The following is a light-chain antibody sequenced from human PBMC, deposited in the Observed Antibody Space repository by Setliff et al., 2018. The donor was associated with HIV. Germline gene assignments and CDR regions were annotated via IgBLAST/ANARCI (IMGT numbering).Light chain of an antibody. J-gene: IGLJ1*01. CDR1: SNDVGAYNT. CDR2: DVS. V-gene: IGLV2-14*01. CDR3: SSYTSSSTDV. Sequence: VLTQPASVSGSPGQSITISCTGTSNDVGAYNTVYWYQQHPGEAPKLMIYDVSTRPSGVSNRFSGSKSGNTASLTISGLQTEDEADYYCSSYTSSSTDVFGTGTKVTVL.